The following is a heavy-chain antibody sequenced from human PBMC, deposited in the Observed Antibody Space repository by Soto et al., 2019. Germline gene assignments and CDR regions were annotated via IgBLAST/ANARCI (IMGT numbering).Heavy chain of an antibody. Sequence: GGSLRLSCAASGFTFSSYAMNWVRQAPGKGLEWDSAISGSAATTHFADSVKGRFTISRDNSKNTLYLQMNSLRAEDTAVYYCARDRSYYDSSGSYSPPYWGQGTLVTVSS. CDR3: ARDRSYYDSSGSYSPPY. V-gene: IGHV3-23*01. CDR2: ISGSAATT. CDR1: GFTFSSYA. J-gene: IGHJ4*02. D-gene: IGHD3-22*01.